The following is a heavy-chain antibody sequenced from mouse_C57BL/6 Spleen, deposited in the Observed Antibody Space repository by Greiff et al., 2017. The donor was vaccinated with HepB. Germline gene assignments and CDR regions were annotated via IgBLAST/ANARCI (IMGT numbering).Heavy chain of an antibody. J-gene: IGHJ2*01. D-gene: IGHD1-1*01. V-gene: IGHV5-17*01. CDR3: ARGNYYGSRPFWAFDY. CDR1: GFTFSDYG. CDR2: ISSGSSTI. Sequence: EVHLVESGGGLVKPGGSLKLSCAASGFTFSDYGMHWVRQAPEKGLEWVAYISSGSSTIYYADTVKGRFTISRDNAKNTLFLQMTSLRSEDTAMYYCARGNYYGSRPFWAFDYWGQGTTLTVSS.